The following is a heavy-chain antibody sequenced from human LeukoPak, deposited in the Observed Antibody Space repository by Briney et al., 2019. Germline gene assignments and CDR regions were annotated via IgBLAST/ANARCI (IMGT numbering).Heavy chain of an antibody. Sequence: GRSLRLSCAASGFTFSSYGMHWVRQAPGKGLEWVAVISYDGSNKYYADSVKGRFTISRDNAKNSLYLQMNSLRAEDTAVYYCAREDDAFDIWGQGTMVTVSS. V-gene: IGHV3-30*03. CDR2: ISYDGSNK. J-gene: IGHJ3*02. CDR3: AREDDAFDI. CDR1: GFTFSSYG.